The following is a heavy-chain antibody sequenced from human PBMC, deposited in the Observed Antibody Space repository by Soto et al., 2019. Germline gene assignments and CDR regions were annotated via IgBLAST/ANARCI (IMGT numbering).Heavy chain of an antibody. CDR3: ARDTLGGAYDFLH. V-gene: IGHV3-66*01. Sequence: EVQLVESGGGLVQPGGSLRLSCAASGFTVSNLYMTWVRQAPGKGLQWVAVISSGGSTYYADSVKGRFTIARDNSKNTMDPEMNSLRAEDTAVYYCARDTLGGAYDFLHGGQGALVTVAS. CDR2: ISSGGST. CDR1: GFTVSNLY. D-gene: IGHD3-3*01. J-gene: IGHJ4*02.